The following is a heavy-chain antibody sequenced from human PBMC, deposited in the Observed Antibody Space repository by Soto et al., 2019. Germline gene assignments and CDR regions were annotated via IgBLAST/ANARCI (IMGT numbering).Heavy chain of an antibody. D-gene: IGHD4-17*01. J-gene: IGHJ5*02. CDR3: AVGTVTTCKWFDP. V-gene: IGHV4-39*01. CDR1: GGSVSSVSYS. Sequence: QLQLHESGPGLVKPSETLSLTCTVSGGSVSSVSYSWAWIRQPPGKGLEWMGTIYYSGNTYYNPPLKSRVTITGDTSKNQFPLQLSSVTAADTAVYYCAVGTVTTCKWFDPWGQGTVVPVSS. CDR2: IYYSGNT.